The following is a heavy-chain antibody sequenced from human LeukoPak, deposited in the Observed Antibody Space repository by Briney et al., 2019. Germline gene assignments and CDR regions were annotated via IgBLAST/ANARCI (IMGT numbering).Heavy chain of an antibody. CDR3: ARSAVAGLKYYFDY. D-gene: IGHD6-19*01. Sequence: SETLSLTCTVSGGSISSYYWSWIRQPPGKGLEWIGYIYYSGSTNYNPSLKSRVTISVDTSKSQFSLKLSSVTAADTAVYYCARSAVAGLKYYFDYWGQGTLVTV. V-gene: IGHV4-59*08. J-gene: IGHJ4*02. CDR1: GGSISSYY. CDR2: IYYSGST.